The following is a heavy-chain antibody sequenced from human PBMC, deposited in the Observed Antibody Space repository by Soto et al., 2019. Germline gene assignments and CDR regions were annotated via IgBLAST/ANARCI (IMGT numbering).Heavy chain of an antibody. CDR2: TTPFFGTA. D-gene: IGHD6-25*01. CDR3: AQTLGLAAAGPGRFDL. CDR1: GGTFSKYA. J-gene: IGHJ2*01. Sequence: QVQLVQSGAEVKKPGSSVKVSCKASGGTFSKYAVSWVRQAPGQGLEWMGGTTPFFGTAKYAQKFQGRVTITADESMSTAYMELSRLRSEDTAVYYCAQTLGLAAAGPGRFDLWGRGTLVTVSS. V-gene: IGHV1-69*12.